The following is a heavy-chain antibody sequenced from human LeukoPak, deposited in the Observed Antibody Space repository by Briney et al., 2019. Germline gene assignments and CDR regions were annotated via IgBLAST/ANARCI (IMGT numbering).Heavy chain of an antibody. V-gene: IGHV3-11*01. CDR2: ISSSGSAI. CDR1: GFTFSDYY. D-gene: IGHD1-1*01. J-gene: IGHJ6*02. Sequence: GGSLRLSCAASGFTFSDYYMSWIRQAPGKGLEWVSYISSSGSAIYYADSVKGRFTISRDNAKNSLYLQMNSLRAEDTAEYYCAAYSGTINYYYYGMDVWGQGTTVTVSS. CDR3: AAYSGTINYYYYGMDV.